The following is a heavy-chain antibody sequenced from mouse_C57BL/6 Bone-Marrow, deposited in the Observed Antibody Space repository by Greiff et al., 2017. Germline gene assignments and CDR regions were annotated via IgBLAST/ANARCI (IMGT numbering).Heavy chain of an antibody. CDR3: TRDYDYDRFAY. D-gene: IGHD2-4*01. V-gene: IGHV1-5*01. Sequence: EVQLQQSGTVLARPGASVKMSCKTSGYTFTRYWMHWVKQRPGQGLEWIGAIYPGNSDTSYNQKFKGKAKLTAVTSASTAYMELSSLTNEDSAVYYGTRDYDYDRFAYWGQGTLVTVSA. CDR1: GYTFTRYW. J-gene: IGHJ3*01. CDR2: IYPGNSDT.